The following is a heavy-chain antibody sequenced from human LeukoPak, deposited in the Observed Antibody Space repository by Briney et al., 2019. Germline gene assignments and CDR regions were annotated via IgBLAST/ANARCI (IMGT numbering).Heavy chain of an antibody. CDR2: ISAYNGNT. Sequence: ASVKVSCKASGYTFTSYGISWVRQAPGQGVEWMGWISAYNGNTNYAQKLQGGVTMTTDTSTSTAYMELRSLRSDDTAVYYCARVDSSSWYTLVDYWYFDLWGRGTLVTVSS. CDR1: GYTFTSYG. J-gene: IGHJ2*01. D-gene: IGHD6-13*01. CDR3: ARVDSSSWYTLVDYWYFDL. V-gene: IGHV1-18*01.